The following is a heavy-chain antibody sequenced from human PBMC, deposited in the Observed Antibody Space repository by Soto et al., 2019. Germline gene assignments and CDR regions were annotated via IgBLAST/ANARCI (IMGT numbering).Heavy chain of an antibody. CDR3: ASQPAVDTAMVNY. V-gene: IGHV4-4*01. Sequence: PSETLSLTCAVSGGSISSSNWWSCVRQPPGKGLGWIGEIYHSGSTNYNPYLKSRVTISVDKSKNQFSLKLSSVTAADTAVYCCASQPAVDTAMVNYWGQGTLVTVSS. CDR1: GGSISSSNW. D-gene: IGHD5-18*01. CDR2: IYHSGST. J-gene: IGHJ4*02.